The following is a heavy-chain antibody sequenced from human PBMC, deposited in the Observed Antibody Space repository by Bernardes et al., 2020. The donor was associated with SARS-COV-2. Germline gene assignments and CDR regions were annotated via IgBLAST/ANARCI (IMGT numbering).Heavy chain of an antibody. CDR3: TGRIWLRGPFDY. V-gene: IGHV4-39*01. Sequence: ETLSLTCTVSGGSISSSSYYWGWIRQPPGKGLEWIGSIYYSGSTYYNPSLKSRVTISVDTSKNQFSLKLSSVTAADTAVYDCTGRIWLRGPFDYWGQGTLVTVSS. J-gene: IGHJ4*02. CDR2: IYYSGST. D-gene: IGHD3-9*01. CDR1: GGSISSSSYY.